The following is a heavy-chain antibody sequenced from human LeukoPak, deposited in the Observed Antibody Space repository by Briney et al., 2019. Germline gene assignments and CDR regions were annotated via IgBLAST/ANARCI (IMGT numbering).Heavy chain of an antibody. J-gene: IGHJ4*02. D-gene: IGHD1-26*01. V-gene: IGHV4-59*08. CDR1: GGSISSYY. Sequence: SETLSLTCTVSGGSISSYYWSWIRQPPGKGLEWIGYIYYSGSTNYNPSLKSRVTISVDTSKNQFSLKLSSVTAADTAVYYCAREIVGATGTFDYWGQGTLVTVSS. CDR3: AREIVGATGTFDY. CDR2: IYYSGST.